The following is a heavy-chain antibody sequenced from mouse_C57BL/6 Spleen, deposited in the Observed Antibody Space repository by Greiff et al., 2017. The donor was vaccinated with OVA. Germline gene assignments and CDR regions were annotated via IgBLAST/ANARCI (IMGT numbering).Heavy chain of an antibody. CDR2: ISYDGSN. V-gene: IGHV3-6*01. Sequence: EVKLVESGPGLVKPSQSLSLTCSVTGYSITSGYYWNWIRQFPGNKLEWMGYISYDGSNNYNPSLKNRISITRDTSKNQFFLKLNSVTTEDTDTYYCARDPYFYAMDYWGQGTSVTVSS. CDR1: GYSITSGYY. J-gene: IGHJ4*01. D-gene: IGHD1-1*01. CDR3: ARDPYFYAMDY.